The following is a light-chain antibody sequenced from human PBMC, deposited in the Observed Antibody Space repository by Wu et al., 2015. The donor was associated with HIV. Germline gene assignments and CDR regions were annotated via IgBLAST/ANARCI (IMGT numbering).Light chain of an antibody. CDR1: QSISNN. CDR2: GAS. Sequence: EIVMTQSPATLSVSPGEGATLSCRASQSISNNLAWYQQKPGQAPRLLISGASTRATGIPARFRGSGSGTEFTLTISSMQSEDVATYYCQKYNTAPWTFGQGTKVEMK. J-gene: IGKJ1*01. V-gene: IGKV3-15*01. CDR3: QKYNTAPWT.